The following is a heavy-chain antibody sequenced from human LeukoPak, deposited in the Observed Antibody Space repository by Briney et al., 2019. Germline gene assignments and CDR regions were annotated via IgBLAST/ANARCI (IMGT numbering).Heavy chain of an antibody. D-gene: IGHD6-13*01. CDR1: GGSFSGYY. CDR3: ARHSSSWYYFDY. Sequence: SETLSLTCAVYGGSFSGYYWSWIRQPPGKGLEWIGEINHSGSTNYNPSLKSRVTISVDTSKNQFSLKRSSVTAADTAVYYCARHSSSWYYFDYWGQGTLVTVSS. CDR2: INHSGST. V-gene: IGHV4-34*01. J-gene: IGHJ4*02.